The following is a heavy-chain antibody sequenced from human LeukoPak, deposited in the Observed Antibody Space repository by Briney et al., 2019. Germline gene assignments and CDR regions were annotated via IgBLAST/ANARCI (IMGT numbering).Heavy chain of an antibody. V-gene: IGHV3-11*04. J-gene: IGHJ6*03. Sequence: PGGSLRLSCAASGFSFSDYYMSWIRQAPGKGLEWVSYISSSGSTIYYADSVKGRFTISRDNSKNTLYLQMNSLRAEDTAVYYCARDAVVVPAAMRYGYMDVWGKGTTVTVSS. CDR1: GFSFSDYY. CDR2: ISSSGSTI. CDR3: ARDAVVVPAAMRYGYMDV. D-gene: IGHD2-2*01.